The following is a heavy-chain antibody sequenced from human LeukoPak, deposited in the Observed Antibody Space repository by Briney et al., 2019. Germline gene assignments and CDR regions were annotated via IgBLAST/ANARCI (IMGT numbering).Heavy chain of an antibody. CDR1: GGSISSGSYY. Sequence: SETLSLTCTVSGGSISSGSYYWSWIRQPAGKGLEWIGRIYTRGSTNYNPSLKSRVTISVDTSKNQFSLKLSSVTAADTAVYYCARHPSGYYYYYYMDVWGKGTTVTISS. D-gene: IGHD3-10*01. J-gene: IGHJ6*03. V-gene: IGHV4-61*02. CDR3: ARHPSGYYYYYYMDV. CDR2: IYTRGST.